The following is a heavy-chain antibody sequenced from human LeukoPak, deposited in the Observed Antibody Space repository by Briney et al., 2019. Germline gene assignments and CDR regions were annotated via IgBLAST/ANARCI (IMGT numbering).Heavy chain of an antibody. J-gene: IGHJ4*02. Sequence: GGSLRLSCTASGFTFSDYAMSWVRQAPGKGLEWIGFIRSKAYGGTTEYAESVKGRFTISRDDSKSIAYLQMNSLKTEDTAVYYCTSCSDSSGYSGIDYWGQGTLVTVSS. V-gene: IGHV3-49*04. D-gene: IGHD3-22*01. CDR3: TSCSDSSGYSGIDY. CDR1: GFTFSDYA. CDR2: IRSKAYGGTT.